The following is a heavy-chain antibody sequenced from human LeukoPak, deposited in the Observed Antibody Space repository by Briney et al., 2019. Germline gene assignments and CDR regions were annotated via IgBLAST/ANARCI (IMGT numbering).Heavy chain of an antibody. V-gene: IGHV3-23*01. Sequence: PGGSLRLSCAASGFTFSTYAMSWVRQAPGKGLEWVSVISGSGSTTYYADSVKGRFTVSRDNSKNTLYLQMNSLRAEDTAIYYCAKSPGSSGWNYFDYWGQGTLVTVSS. CDR2: ISGSGSTT. CDR1: GFTFSTYA. J-gene: IGHJ4*02. CDR3: AKSPGSSGWNYFDY. D-gene: IGHD6-19*01.